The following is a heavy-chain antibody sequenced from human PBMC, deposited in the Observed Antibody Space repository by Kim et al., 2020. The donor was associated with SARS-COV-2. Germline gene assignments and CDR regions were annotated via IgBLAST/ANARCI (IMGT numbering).Heavy chain of an antibody. CDR2: ISYDGSNK. Sequence: GGSLRLSCAASGFTFSSYGMHWVRQAPGKGLEWVAVISYDGSNKYYADSVKGRFTISRDNSKNTLYLQMNSLRAEDTAVYYCAKALGYCSGGSCYLEGVDAFDIWGQGTMVTVSS. CDR3: AKALGYCSGGSCYLEGVDAFDI. D-gene: IGHD2-15*01. J-gene: IGHJ3*02. CDR1: GFTFSSYG. V-gene: IGHV3-30*18.